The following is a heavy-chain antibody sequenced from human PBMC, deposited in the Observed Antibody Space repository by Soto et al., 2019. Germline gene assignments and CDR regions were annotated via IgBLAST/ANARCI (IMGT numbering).Heavy chain of an antibody. CDR2: IYWNDDK. D-gene: IGHD6-19*01. J-gene: IGHJ5*02. CDR3: AKSGSSGWYGWFDP. V-gene: IGHV2-5*01. Sequence: SGPTMVNPTQTLTLTCIFSGFSLRTSGVGVGWIRQPPGKALEWLGFIYWNDDKRYSPSLKSRLTITKDTSKNQVVLTMTNMDPVDTATYYCAKSGSSGWYGWFDPWGQGTLVTVSS. CDR1: GFSLRTSGVG.